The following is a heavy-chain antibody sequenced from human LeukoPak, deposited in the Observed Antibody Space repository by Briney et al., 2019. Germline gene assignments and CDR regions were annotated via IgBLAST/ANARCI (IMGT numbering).Heavy chain of an antibody. CDR3: ARHSSGWYQYFQH. Sequence: PSETLSLTCAVYGGSFSGYYWSWIRQPPGKGLEWIGYIYYSGSTNYNPSLKSRVTISVDTSKNQFSLKLSSVTAADTAVYYCARHSSGWYQYFQHWGQGTLVTVSS. J-gene: IGHJ1*01. V-gene: IGHV4-59*01. D-gene: IGHD6-19*01. CDR1: GGSFSGYY. CDR2: IYYSGST.